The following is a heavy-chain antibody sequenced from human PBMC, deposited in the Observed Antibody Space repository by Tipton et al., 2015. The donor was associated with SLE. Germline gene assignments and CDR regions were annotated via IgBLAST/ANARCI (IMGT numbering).Heavy chain of an antibody. CDR2: IDPSGGST. J-gene: IGHJ6*02. D-gene: IGHD2-2*01. CDR3: ASGARKYETMGHYYYYDMDV. CDR1: GYTFTSYH. Sequence: QLVQSGAEVKKPGASVKVSCKASGYTFTSYHMDWVRRAPGQGLEWMGRIDPSGGSTNYAQKFQGRVIMTRDASTSTVYMELSGLRSDDTAMYYCASGARKYETMGHYYYYDMDVWGQGTTVTVSS. V-gene: IGHV1-46*01.